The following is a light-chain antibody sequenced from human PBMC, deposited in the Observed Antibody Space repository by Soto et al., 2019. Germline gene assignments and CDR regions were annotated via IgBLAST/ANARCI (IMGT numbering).Light chain of an antibody. CDR1: QSVNSRF. CDR3: QQYGSSPPMYT. Sequence: EIVLTQSPGTLSLSPGERATLSCRASQSVNSRFLAWYQQKPGQAPRLLMYGASTRATGIPDRFSGSGSGAGFTLTISRLEPEAFAVYYCQQYGSSPPMYTFGQGTKLEIK. V-gene: IGKV3-20*01. CDR2: GAS. J-gene: IGKJ2*01.